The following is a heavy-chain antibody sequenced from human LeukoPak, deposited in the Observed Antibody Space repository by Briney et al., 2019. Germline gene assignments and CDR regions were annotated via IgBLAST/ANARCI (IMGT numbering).Heavy chain of an antibody. J-gene: IGHJ4*02. CDR2: ISSSGSTI. CDR1: GFTFSSYS. Sequence: GGSLRLSCAASGFTFSSYSMNWVRQAPGKGLEWVSYISSSGSTIYYAGSVKGRFTISRDNAKNSLYLQMNSLRAEDTAVYYCAREPSSSAVFDYWGQGTLVTVSS. V-gene: IGHV3-48*04. CDR3: AREPSSSAVFDY. D-gene: IGHD6-13*01.